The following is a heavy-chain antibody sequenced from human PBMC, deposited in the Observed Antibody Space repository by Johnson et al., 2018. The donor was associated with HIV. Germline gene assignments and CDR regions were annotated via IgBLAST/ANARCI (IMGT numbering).Heavy chain of an antibody. Sequence: VTLVESGGGLVTPGGSLRLSCAASGFHFKDYYLNWVRQAPGKGLEWVSHISRRGSTQKYAHSVRCRLTVSRDNAKKSLYLEMNNLRGEDTSVYYCIKDKKKKRWQPDDAFGLWGQGTMVIVSS. V-gene: IGHV3-11*04. J-gene: IGHJ3*01. D-gene: IGHD5-24*01. CDR3: IKDKKKKRWQPDDAFGL. CDR1: GFHFKDYY. CDR2: ISRRGSTQ.